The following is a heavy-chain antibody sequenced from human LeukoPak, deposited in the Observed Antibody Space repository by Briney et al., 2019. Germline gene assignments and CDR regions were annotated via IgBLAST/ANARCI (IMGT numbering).Heavy chain of an antibody. D-gene: IGHD6-6*01. CDR2: INHSGST. J-gene: IGHJ4*02. V-gene: IGHV4-34*01. CDR3: ARVGGSSSPFDY. Sequence: SETLSLTCAVYGGSFSGYYWSWIRQPPGKGLEWIGEINHSGSTNYNPSLKSRVTISVDTSKIQFSLKLSSVTAADTALYYCARVGGSSSPFDYWGQGTLVTVSS. CDR1: GGSFSGYY.